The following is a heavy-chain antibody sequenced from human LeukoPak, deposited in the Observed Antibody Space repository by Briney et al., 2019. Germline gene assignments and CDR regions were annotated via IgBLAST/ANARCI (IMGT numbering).Heavy chain of an antibody. CDR3: ARDVRYFDSFGYPAYHRDV. CDR1: GGSISTFY. CDR2: MRSDGSA. D-gene: IGHD3-9*01. V-gene: IGHV4-4*07. Sequence: SETLSLTCTVSGGSISTFYWSWIRQPAGKGLEWLGRMRSDGSADHNPSLKSRVTMSVDTSNNQVSLRMSSVTAADAAVYYCARDVRYFDSFGYPAYHRDVWGKGTTVTVSS. J-gene: IGHJ6*03.